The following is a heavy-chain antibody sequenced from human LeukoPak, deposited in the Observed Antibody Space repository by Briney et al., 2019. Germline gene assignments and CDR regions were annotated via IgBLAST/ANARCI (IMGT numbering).Heavy chain of an antibody. CDR1: GGSIYSTTFY. J-gene: IGHJ4*02. Sequence: SEALSLACTVSGGSIYSTTFYWGWIRQPPGKGLEWIGSMYYDGSTYHNPSLKSRVTISVDTSNNQFSLKLTSVTAADTAVYFCARRSDSGSDDGEDYFDYWGQGTLVTVSS. V-gene: IGHV4-39*01. CDR2: MYYDGST. D-gene: IGHD1-26*01. CDR3: ARRSDSGSDDGEDYFDY.